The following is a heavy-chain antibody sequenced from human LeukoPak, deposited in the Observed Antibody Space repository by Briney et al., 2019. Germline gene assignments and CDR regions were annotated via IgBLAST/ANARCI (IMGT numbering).Heavy chain of an antibody. Sequence: SETLSLTCTVSGGSMNSYYWSWIRQPPGKGLEWIGYIYYSGSTNYNPSLKSRVTISVDTSKNQFSLKLSSVTAADTAVYYCALIATGASDYWGQGTLVTVSS. J-gene: IGHJ4*02. V-gene: IGHV4-59*12. D-gene: IGHD7-27*01. CDR1: GGSMNSYY. CDR3: ALIATGASDY. CDR2: IYYSGST.